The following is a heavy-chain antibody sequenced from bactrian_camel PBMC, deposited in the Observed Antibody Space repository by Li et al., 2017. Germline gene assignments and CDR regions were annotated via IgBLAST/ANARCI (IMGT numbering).Heavy chain of an antibody. CDR3: AEGYCEVDAGSVDPEYEYSY. CDR2: IDPDGST. Sequence: VQLVESGGGSAQVGGSLRLSCAASGTYTSSTFCMGWFRQAPGKEREGVAAIDPDGSTSYADSVKGRFSISKDNVKNTAYLQMNSLKSEDTGEYYCAEGYCEVDAGSVDPEYEYSYWGRGTQVTVS. V-gene: IGHV3S67*01. CDR1: GTYTSSTFC. J-gene: IGHJ4*01. D-gene: IGHD1*01.